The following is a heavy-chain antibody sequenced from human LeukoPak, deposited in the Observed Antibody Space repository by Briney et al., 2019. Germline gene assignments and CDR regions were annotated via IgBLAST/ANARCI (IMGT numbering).Heavy chain of an antibody. V-gene: IGHV3-48*02. Sequence: GGSLRLSCTASGFTFSTFHMHWVRQAPGKGLEWVSYINYHSQPTYYADSVKGRFTISRDNSKNTLYLQMNSLRDEDTAVYYCDPHDSSSPFWGQGTLVTVSS. CDR3: DPHDSSSPF. J-gene: IGHJ4*02. CDR2: INYHSQPT. CDR1: GFTFSTFH. D-gene: IGHD6-6*01.